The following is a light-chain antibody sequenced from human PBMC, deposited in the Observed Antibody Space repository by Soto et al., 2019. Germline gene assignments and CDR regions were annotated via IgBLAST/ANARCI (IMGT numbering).Light chain of an antibody. V-gene: IGKV1-33*01. Sequence: DIQMTQSPSSLSASVGDRVTITCQASQDISNHLNWYQQKLGEAPKFLIYDASNLERGVPTRFSGSGSGTEFTLTISSLQPEDIATYYCQQYDNLQVTFGGGTKVEIK. CDR3: QQYDNLQVT. CDR2: DAS. CDR1: QDISNH. J-gene: IGKJ4*01.